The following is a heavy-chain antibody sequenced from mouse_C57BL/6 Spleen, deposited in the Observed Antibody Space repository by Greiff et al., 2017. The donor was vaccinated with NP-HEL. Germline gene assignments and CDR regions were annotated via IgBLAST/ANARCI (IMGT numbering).Heavy chain of an antibody. V-gene: IGHV1-82*01. CDR2: IYPGDGDT. CDR1: GYAFSSSW. J-gene: IGHJ2*01. D-gene: IGHD2-4*01. CDR3: ATRAYYDYDGSYYFDY. Sequence: LVESGPELVKPGASVKISCKASGYAFSSSWMNWVKQRPGKGLEWIGRIYPGDGDTNYNGKFKGKATLTADKSSSTAYMQLSSLTSEDSAVYFCATRAYYDYDGSYYFDYWGQGTTLTVSS.